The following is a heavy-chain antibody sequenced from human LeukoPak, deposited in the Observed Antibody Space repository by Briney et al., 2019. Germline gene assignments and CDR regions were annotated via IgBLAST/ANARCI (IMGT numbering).Heavy chain of an antibody. CDR2: INWNGGST. J-gene: IGHJ4*02. CDR3: ARDRDLWSGYSRLFDY. V-gene: IGHV3-20*04. D-gene: IGHD3-3*01. Sequence: GGSLRLSCAASGFTFDDYGMSWVRHAPGKGLEWVSGINWNGGSTGYADSVKGRFTISRDNAKNSLYLQMNSLRAEDTALYYCARDRDLWSGYSRLFDYWGQGTLVTVSS. CDR1: GFTFDDYG.